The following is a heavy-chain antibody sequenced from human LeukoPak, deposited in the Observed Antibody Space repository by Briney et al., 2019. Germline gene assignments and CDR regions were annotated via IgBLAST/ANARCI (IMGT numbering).Heavy chain of an antibody. CDR1: GFTFSTYG. CDR2: IYNDGRKQ. Sequence: GGSLRLSCAASGFTFSTYGMHWVRQAPGKGLEWVSFIYNDGRKQYYADSLKGRFTISRDNSKNMLYLQVNSVTADDTAVYYCAREIVVVVAALDYWGQGTLVTVSS. V-gene: IGHV3-30*19. CDR3: AREIVVVVAALDY. J-gene: IGHJ4*02. D-gene: IGHD2-15*01.